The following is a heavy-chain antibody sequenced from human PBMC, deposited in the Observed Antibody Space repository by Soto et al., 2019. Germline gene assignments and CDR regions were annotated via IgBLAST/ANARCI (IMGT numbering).Heavy chain of an antibody. Sequence: PGGSLGLSCADSGFTFSSYAMSWVRQAPGKGLEWVSTISGSGGGTYYADSMKGRFTISRDNSKNTLYLQMYSLRVEDTAVYYCARESDHWGQGTLVTVSS. CDR1: GFTFSSYA. CDR3: ARESDH. CDR2: ISGSGGGT. J-gene: IGHJ4*02. V-gene: IGHV3-23*01.